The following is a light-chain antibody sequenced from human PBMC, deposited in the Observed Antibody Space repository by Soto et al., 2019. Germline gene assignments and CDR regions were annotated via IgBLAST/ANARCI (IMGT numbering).Light chain of an antibody. CDR3: QKYNSAHSVT. V-gene: IGKV1-27*01. CDR2: AAS. CDR1: QGISNY. J-gene: IGKJ3*01. Sequence: DVQMTQSPSSLSASVGDRVTITCRASQGISNYLAWYQQKPGKVPKLLIYAASTLQSGVPSRFSGSGSGTDFTLTISSLLPEDVATYYCQKYNSAHSVTFGPGTKVDIK.